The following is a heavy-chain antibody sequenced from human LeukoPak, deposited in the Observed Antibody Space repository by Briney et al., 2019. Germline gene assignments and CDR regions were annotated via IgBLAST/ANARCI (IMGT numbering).Heavy chain of an antibody. CDR3: AKETVAAPPIDY. CDR1: GFIVSSSY. D-gene: IGHD6-19*01. Sequence: PGGSLRLSCAASGFIVSSSYMIWVRQAPGKGLEWVSVIYSGGSTYYADSVKGRFTISRDNSKNTLYLQMNSLRAEDTAVYYCAKETVAAPPIDYWGQGTLVTVSP. J-gene: IGHJ4*02. V-gene: IGHV3-53*01. CDR2: IYSGGST.